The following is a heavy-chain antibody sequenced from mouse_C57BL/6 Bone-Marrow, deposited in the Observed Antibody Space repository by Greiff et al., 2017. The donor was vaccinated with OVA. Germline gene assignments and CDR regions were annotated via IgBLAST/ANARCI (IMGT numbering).Heavy chain of an antibody. Sequence: QVQLQQPGAELVKPGASVKLSCKASGYTFTSYWMHWVKQRPGQGLEWIGMIHPNSGSTNYNEKFTSKATLTVDKSSSTAYMQLSSLTSEDSAVYYCASRLDGSPDFDYWGQGTTLTVSS. V-gene: IGHV1-64*01. CDR3: ASRLDGSPDFDY. J-gene: IGHJ2*01. CDR2: IHPNSGST. CDR1: GYTFTSYW. D-gene: IGHD2-3*01.